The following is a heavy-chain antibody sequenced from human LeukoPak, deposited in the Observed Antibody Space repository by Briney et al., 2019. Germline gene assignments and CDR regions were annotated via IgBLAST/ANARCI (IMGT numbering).Heavy chain of an antibody. CDR3: AREETGTYPY. V-gene: IGHV1-8*01. CDR1: GYTFTSYD. CDR2: MNPDSGNT. D-gene: IGHD1-7*01. Sequence: ASVTVSCKASGYTFTSYDINWVRQAPGQGLEWMGWMNPDSGNTGYAQKFKGRVTMTRNTSISTAYMELSSLRSEDTAVYYCAREETGTYPYWGQVTLVTVSS. J-gene: IGHJ4*02.